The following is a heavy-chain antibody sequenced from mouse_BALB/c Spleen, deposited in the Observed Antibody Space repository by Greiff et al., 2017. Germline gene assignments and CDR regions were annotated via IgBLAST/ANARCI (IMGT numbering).Heavy chain of an antibody. Sequence: VKLVESGPGLVAPSQSLSITCTVSGFSLTSYGVHWVRQPPGKGLEWLGVIWAGGSTNYNSALMSRLSISKDNSKSQVFLKMNSLQTDDTAMYYCASVGYPAWFAYWGQGTLVTVSA. CDR3: ASVGYPAWFAY. V-gene: IGHV2-9*02. CDR2: IWAGGST. CDR1: GFSLTSYG. J-gene: IGHJ3*01.